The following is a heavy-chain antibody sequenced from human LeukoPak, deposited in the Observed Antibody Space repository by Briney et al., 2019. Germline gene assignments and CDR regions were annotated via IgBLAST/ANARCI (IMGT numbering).Heavy chain of an antibody. Sequence: GGSLRLSCAASGFAFSSYWMAWVRQAPGKGLEWVANIKEDGSEIYYVDSVKGRFTISRDNVKNSLYLQMNNLRVEDTAVYFCARGVYDWGYWGQGTLVTVSS. D-gene: IGHD3-16*01. V-gene: IGHV3-7*04. J-gene: IGHJ4*02. CDR1: GFAFSSYW. CDR2: IKEDGSEI. CDR3: ARGVYDWGY.